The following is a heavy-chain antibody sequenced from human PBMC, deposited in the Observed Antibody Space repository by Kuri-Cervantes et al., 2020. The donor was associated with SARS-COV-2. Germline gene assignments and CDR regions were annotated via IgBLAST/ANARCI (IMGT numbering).Heavy chain of an antibody. V-gene: IGHV3-30*02. CDR2: IRYDGSNK. CDR1: GFTFSSYG. J-gene: IGHJ3*02. Sequence: GGSLRLSCAASGFTFSSYGMHWVRQAPGKGLEWVAFIRYDGSNKYYADSVKGRFTISRDNAKNSLNLQMNSLRAEDTAVYYCAILGYCSSTSCAPDAFDIWGQGTMVTVSS. D-gene: IGHD2-2*01. CDR3: AILGYCSSTSCAPDAFDI.